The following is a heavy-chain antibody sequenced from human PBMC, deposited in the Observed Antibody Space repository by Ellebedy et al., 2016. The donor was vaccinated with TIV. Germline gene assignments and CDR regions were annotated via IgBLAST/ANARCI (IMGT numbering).Heavy chain of an antibody. CDR1: GFTFSCCA. CDR3: AKRDGQN. D-gene: IGHD5-24*01. Sequence: GESLKISCAASGFTFSCCAMSWVRQAPGKGLEWVSVISNSGDTTYADSVKGRFTISRDNSKDTLSLQMNSLRAEDTAVYYCAKRDGQNWGHGTLVTVSS. J-gene: IGHJ4*01. CDR2: ISNSGDTT. V-gene: IGHV3-23*01.